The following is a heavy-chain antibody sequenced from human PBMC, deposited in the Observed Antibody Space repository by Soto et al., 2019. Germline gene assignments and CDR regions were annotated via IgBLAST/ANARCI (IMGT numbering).Heavy chain of an antibody. CDR2: ISGSGSST. Sequence: PGGSLRLSCAASGLIFSSSAMNWVRQAPGKGLEWVSVISGSGSSTYFADSVKGRFTISRDNSRNTLYLQMNSLRAEDTAVYYCAKTRGYSAGSDFWGQGTLGTVSS. D-gene: IGHD2-15*01. V-gene: IGHV3-23*01. CDR3: AKTRGYSAGSDF. J-gene: IGHJ4*02. CDR1: GLIFSSSA.